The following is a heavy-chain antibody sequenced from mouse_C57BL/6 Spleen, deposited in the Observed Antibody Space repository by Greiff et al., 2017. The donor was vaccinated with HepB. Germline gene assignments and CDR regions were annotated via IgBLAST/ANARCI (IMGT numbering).Heavy chain of an antibody. CDR1: GYTFTSYD. V-gene: IGHV1-85*01. Sequence: VQVVESGPELVKPGASVKLSCKASGYTFTSYDINWVKQRPGQGLEWIGWIYPRDGSTKYNEKFKGKATLTVDTSSSTAYMELHSRTSEDSAVYFCARRGWDPFAYWGQGTLVTVSA. D-gene: IGHD4-1*01. CDR3: ARRGWDPFAY. CDR2: IYPRDGST. J-gene: IGHJ3*01.